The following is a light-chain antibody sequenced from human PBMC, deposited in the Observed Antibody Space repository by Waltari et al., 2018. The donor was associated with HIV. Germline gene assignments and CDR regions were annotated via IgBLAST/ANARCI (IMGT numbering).Light chain of an antibody. J-gene: IGKJ2*01. Sequence: EIVLTQSPATLSLSPGERATLSCGAIQSVSSSYLAWYQQKPGLAPRLLIYDASTRATGIPDRFSGSGSGTDFSLTISRLEPEDFAVYYCQQYGSSTSYTFGQGTKLEIK. CDR1: QSVSSSY. CDR2: DAS. CDR3: QQYGSSTSYT. V-gene: IGKV3D-20*01.